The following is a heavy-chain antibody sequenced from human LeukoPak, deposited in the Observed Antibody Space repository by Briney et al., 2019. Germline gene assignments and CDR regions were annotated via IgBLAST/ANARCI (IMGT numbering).Heavy chain of an antibody. CDR3: ARSADFREGYYYYYMDV. CDR1: GFSISSGYY. J-gene: IGHJ6*03. Sequence: SETLSLTCTVSGFSISSGYYWGWIRQPPGMGLEWVGHIYHSGSTYYNPSLRSRVTISVDTSKNHFSLKLSSVTAADTAVYYCARSADFREGYYYYYMDVWGKGTTVTVSS. V-gene: IGHV4-38-2*02. D-gene: IGHD2/OR15-2a*01. CDR2: IYHSGST.